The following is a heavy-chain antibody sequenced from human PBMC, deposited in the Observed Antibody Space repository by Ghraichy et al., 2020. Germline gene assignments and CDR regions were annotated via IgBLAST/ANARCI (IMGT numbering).Heavy chain of an antibody. CDR1: GFTFTNFD. Sequence: GGSLRLSCAASGFTFTNFDSVMSWVRQAPGKGLEWVSAISGSGDSRYYAESVKGRFTISRDTSKNTVYLQMNSLMAEDTAVYHCAKGLIRGLGIDYWGQGTLVTVSS. CDR2: ISGSGDSR. V-gene: IGHV3-23*01. D-gene: IGHD2-8*01. J-gene: IGHJ4*02. CDR3: AKGLIRGLGIDY.